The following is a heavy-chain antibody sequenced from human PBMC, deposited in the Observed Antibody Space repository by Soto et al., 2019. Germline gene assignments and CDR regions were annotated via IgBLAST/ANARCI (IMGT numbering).Heavy chain of an antibody. CDR3: AAGSLVGVTRGWFDP. D-gene: IGHD1-26*01. V-gene: IGHV3-9*01. J-gene: IGHJ5*02. CDR2: ISWNSGSI. CDR1: GFTFDDYA. Sequence: EVQLVESGGGLVQPGRSLRLSCAASGFTFDDYAMHWVRQAPGKGLEWVSGISWNSGSIGYADSVKGRFTISRDNAKNSLYLQMNSLRAEDTALYYCAAGSLVGVTRGWFDPWGQGTLVTVSS.